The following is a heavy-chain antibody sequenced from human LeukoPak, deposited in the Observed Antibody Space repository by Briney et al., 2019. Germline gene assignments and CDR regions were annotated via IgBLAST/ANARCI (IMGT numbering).Heavy chain of an antibody. J-gene: IGHJ4*02. CDR1: GYSISSGYY. Sequence: PSETLSLTCAVSGYSISSGYYWGWIRQPPGKGLEWIGSIYHSGSNYYNPSLKSRVTISVDTSKNQFSLKLSSVTAADTAVYYCARLQASPYYFDYWGQGTLVTVSS. CDR3: ARLQASPYYFDY. CDR2: IYHSGSN. V-gene: IGHV4-38-2*01.